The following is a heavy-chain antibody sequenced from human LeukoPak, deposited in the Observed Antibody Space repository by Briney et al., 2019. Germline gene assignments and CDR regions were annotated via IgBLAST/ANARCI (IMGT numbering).Heavy chain of an antibody. CDR1: GFTVSSNY. D-gene: IGHD2/OR15-2a*01. J-gene: IGHJ4*02. V-gene: IGHV3-53*01. CDR3: ARDSSSFPNYFDY. CDR2: LYSDGSA. Sequence: PGGSPRLSCVASGFTVSSNYMSWVRQPPGKGLEWVSLLYSDGSAFYADSVKGRFTISRDNSKNTVYLQMNMLRAEDTAVYYCARDSSSFPNYFDYWGQGTLVTVSS.